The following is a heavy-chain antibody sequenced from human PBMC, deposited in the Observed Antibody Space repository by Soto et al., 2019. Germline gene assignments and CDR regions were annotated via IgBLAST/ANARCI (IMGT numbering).Heavy chain of an antibody. J-gene: IGHJ4*02. V-gene: IGHV3-48*01. Sequence: GGSLRLSCVASGFTFSSYSMNWVRQAPGKGLEWVSYISGRSSTISYADSVKGRFTISSDNAKSSLYLQMNSLRTEDTAVYYCARDSAYAFDYWGQGILVTVS. CDR1: GFTFSSYS. CDR2: ISGRSSTI. D-gene: IGHD5-12*01. CDR3: ARDSAYAFDY.